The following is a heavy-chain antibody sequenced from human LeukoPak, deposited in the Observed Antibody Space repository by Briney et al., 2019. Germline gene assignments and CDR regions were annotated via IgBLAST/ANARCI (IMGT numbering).Heavy chain of an antibody. CDR1: GGTFSSYA. J-gene: IGHJ4*02. CDR2: IIPILGIA. D-gene: IGHD2-15*01. CDR3: ARSSSGGRFDY. V-gene: IGHV1-69*04. Sequence: GASVNVSCKASGGTFSSYAISWVRQAPGQGLEWMGRIIPILGIANYALKLQGRVTITADKSTSTAYMELSSLRSEDTAVYYCARSSSGGRFDYWGQGTLVTVSS.